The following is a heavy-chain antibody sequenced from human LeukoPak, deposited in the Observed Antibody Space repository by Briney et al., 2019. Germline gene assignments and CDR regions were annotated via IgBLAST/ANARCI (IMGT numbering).Heavy chain of an antibody. Sequence: GGSLRLSCAASGFTFTSYWMHWVRQVPGKGLVWVSRINSDGSGTTYADSVKGRFTISRDNAKNSLYLQMNSLRAEDTAVYYCITGDDYVWGSYRSDYWGQGTLVTVSS. CDR2: INSDGSGT. CDR3: ITGDDYVWGSYRSDY. J-gene: IGHJ4*02. D-gene: IGHD3-16*02. V-gene: IGHV3-74*01. CDR1: GFTFTSYW.